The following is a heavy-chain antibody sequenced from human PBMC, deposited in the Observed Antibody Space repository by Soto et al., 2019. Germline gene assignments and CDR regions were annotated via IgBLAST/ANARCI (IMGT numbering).Heavy chain of an antibody. CDR2: ISWDGGST. CDR1: GLTFDDYT. J-gene: IGHJ4*02. CDR3: AKEGSRYCTNGVCYFDY. Sequence: GGSLRLSCAASGLTFDDYTMHWVRQAPGKGLEWVSLISWDGGSTYYADSVKGRFTISRDNSKNSLYLQMNSLRTEDTALYYCAKEGSRYCTNGVCYFDYWGQGTLVTVSS. D-gene: IGHD2-8*01. V-gene: IGHV3-43*01.